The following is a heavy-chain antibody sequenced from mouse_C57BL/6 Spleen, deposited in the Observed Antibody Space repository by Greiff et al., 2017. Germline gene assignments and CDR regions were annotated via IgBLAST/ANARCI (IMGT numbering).Heavy chain of an antibody. CDR1: GYTFTSYG. Sequence: VQRVESGAELARPGASVKLSCKASGYTFTSYGISWVKQRTGQGLEWIGEIYPRSGNTYYNEKFKGKATLTADKSSSTAYMELRSLTSEDSAVYFCARGNWPFDYWGQGTTLTVSS. D-gene: IGHD2-1*01. J-gene: IGHJ2*01. CDR2: IYPRSGNT. V-gene: IGHV1-81*01. CDR3: ARGNWPFDY.